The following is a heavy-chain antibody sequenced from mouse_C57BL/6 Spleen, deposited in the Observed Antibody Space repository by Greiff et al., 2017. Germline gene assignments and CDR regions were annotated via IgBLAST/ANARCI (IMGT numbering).Heavy chain of an antibody. D-gene: IGHD1-1*01. CDR1: GYTFTDYY. J-gene: IGHJ1*03. V-gene: IGHV1-76*01. CDR2: IYPGSGNT. CDR3: ASGDYGSPYEVYFDV. Sequence: QVQLQQSGAELVRPGASVNLSCKASGYTFTDYYINWVKQRPGQGLEWIARIYPGSGNTYYNEKFKGKATMTAEKSSSTAYMQLSSLTSEDSAVYFCASGDYGSPYEVYFDVWGTGTTVTVSS.